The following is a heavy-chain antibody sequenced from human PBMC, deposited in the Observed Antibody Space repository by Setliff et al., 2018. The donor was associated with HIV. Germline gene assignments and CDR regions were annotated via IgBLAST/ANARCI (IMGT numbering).Heavy chain of an antibody. CDR2: VDPEDGET. Sequence: ASVKVSCKASGYTLTDYYMHWVQQAPGKGLEWMGRVDPEDGETIYAEKFQGRVTITADTSTDTAYMELSSLRSEDTAVYYCATAGIAAAGENYMDVWGKGTTVTVSS. CDR3: ATAGIAAAGENYMDV. CDR1: GYTLTDYY. D-gene: IGHD6-13*01. J-gene: IGHJ6*03. V-gene: IGHV1-69-2*01.